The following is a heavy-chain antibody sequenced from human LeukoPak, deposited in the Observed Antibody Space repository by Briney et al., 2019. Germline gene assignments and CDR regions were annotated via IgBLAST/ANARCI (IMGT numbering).Heavy chain of an antibody. V-gene: IGHV3-48*04. CDR3: AKGSEPGHF. CDR2: ISSSGSTI. CDR1: GFTFSSYS. J-gene: IGHJ4*02. Sequence: WGSLRLSCAASGFTFSSYSMNWVRQAPGKGLEWVSYISSSGSTIYYADSVKGRFTISRDNAKNSLYLQMNSLRAEDTAVYYCAKGSEPGHFGGQGTLVTVSS. D-gene: IGHD3-3*02.